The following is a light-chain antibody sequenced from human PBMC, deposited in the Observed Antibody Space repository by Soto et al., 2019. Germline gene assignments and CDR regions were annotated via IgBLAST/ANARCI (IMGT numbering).Light chain of an antibody. V-gene: IGKV1-39*01. Sequence: DIQMTQSPSSLSASVGDRVTITCRASQSISSYLNWYQQKPGKAPKLLIYAASSLQSGVPSRFSGSGSGTDFTLTISSLQPEDFAVYYCQQYNNWPSLTFGGGTKVDIK. CDR2: AAS. J-gene: IGKJ4*01. CDR1: QSISSY. CDR3: QQYNNWPSLT.